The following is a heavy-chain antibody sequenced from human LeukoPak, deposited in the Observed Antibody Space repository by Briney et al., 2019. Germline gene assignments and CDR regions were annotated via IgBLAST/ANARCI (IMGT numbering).Heavy chain of an antibody. Sequence: PSETLSLTCTVSGGSISSYYWSWIRQPPGKGLEWIGYIYYSGSTNYNPSLKSRVTISVDTSKNQFSLKLSSVTAADTAVYYCAGDVGGSPWYFDLWGRGTLVTVSS. J-gene: IGHJ2*01. CDR1: GGSISSYY. D-gene: IGHD1-26*01. CDR3: AGDVGGSPWYFDL. V-gene: IGHV4-59*01. CDR2: IYYSGST.